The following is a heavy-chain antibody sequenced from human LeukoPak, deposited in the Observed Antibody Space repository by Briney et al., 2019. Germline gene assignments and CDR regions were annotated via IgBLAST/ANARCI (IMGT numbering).Heavy chain of an antibody. CDR3: ARDHYCSSTSCYRYDYYYYGMDV. D-gene: IGHD2-2*01. V-gene: IGHV3-23*01. Sequence: PGGSLRLSCEDSGFTFSSYALSWVRQAPVKELEWVSAISGSGASTYYADSVKGRFTISRDNAKNSLYLQMNSLRAEDTAVYYCARDHYCSSTSCYRYDYYYYGMDVWGQGTTVTVSS. J-gene: IGHJ6*02. CDR2: ISGSGAST. CDR1: GFTFSSYA.